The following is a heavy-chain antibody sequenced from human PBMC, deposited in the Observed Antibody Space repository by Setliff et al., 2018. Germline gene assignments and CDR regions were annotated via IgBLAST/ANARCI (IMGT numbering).Heavy chain of an antibody. Sequence: SETLSLTCTVSGGSISSGSYYWSWIRQPAGKGLEWIGHIYTSGSTNYNPSLKSRVTISVDTSKNQFSLKLSSVTAADTAVYYCARVDYSPINYYYYYMDVWGKGTTVTSP. CDR2: IYTSGST. V-gene: IGHV4-61*09. D-gene: IGHD4-4*01. CDR3: ARVDYSPINYYYYYMDV. CDR1: GGSISSGSYY. J-gene: IGHJ6*03.